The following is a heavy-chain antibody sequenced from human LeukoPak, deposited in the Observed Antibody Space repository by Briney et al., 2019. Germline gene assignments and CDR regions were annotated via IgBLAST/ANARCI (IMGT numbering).Heavy chain of an antibody. CDR1: GYSVSGVYY. CDR3: AREFRSSSWQFDY. V-gene: IGHV4-38-2*02. J-gene: IGHJ4*02. CDR2: IYHNGST. Sequence: SETLSLTCTVSGYSVSGVYYWGWIRQPPGKGLEWIGNIYHNGSTYYNPSLKSRVTMSVDTSKNQFSLKLTSVTAADTGVYYCAREFRSSSWQFDYWGQGPLATVSS. D-gene: IGHD6-13*01.